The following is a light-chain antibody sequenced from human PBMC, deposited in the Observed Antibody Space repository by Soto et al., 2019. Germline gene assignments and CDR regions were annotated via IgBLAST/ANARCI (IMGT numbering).Light chain of an antibody. V-gene: IGKV3-20*01. CDR3: QQYGSSPLFT. CDR1: QSVSRSY. Sequence: EIVLTQSPGTLSLSPGERATLSCRASQSVSRSYLAWYQQKPGQAPRLLIYGASSRATGIPDRFSGSGSGTDFTLTISRLEPEDFAVYYSQQYGSSPLFTFGPGTKVDIK. J-gene: IGKJ3*01. CDR2: GAS.